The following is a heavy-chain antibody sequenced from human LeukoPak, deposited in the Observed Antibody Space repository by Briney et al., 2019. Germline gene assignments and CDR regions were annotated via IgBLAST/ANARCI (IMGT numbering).Heavy chain of an antibody. CDR2: IDPSDSYT. Sequence: GESLKISCKGSGYSFTSYWISWVRQMPGKGLEWMGRIDPSDSYTNYSPSFQGHVTISADKFISTAYLQWSSLKASDTAMYYCARRVNTMVRGVIFNWFDPWGQGTLVTVSS. CDR3: ARRVNTMVRGVIFNWFDP. V-gene: IGHV5-10-1*01. CDR1: GYSFTSYW. J-gene: IGHJ5*02. D-gene: IGHD3-10*01.